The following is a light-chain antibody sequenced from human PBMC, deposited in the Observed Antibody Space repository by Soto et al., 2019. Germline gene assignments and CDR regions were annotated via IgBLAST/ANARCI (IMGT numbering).Light chain of an antibody. CDR2: GAS. V-gene: IGKV3-20*01. J-gene: IGKJ1*01. CDR3: QQYYTYPRT. Sequence: EIVLTQSPGTLSLSPGERATLSCRASQSVSSSYLAWYQQKPGQAPRLLIYGASSRATDIPDRYSGSGSGTDFTLTISCLQSEDFATYYCQQYYTYPRTFGQGTKVDIK. CDR1: QSVSSSY.